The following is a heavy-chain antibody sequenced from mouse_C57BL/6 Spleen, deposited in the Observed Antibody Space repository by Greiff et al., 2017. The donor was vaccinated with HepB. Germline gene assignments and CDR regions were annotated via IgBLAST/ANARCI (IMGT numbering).Heavy chain of an antibody. CDR2: ISSGGDYI. Sequence: EVKLVESGEGLVKPGGSLKLSCAASGFTFSSYAMSWVRQTPEKRLEWVAYISSGGDYIYYADTVKGRFTITRYNARNTLYLQMSSLKSEDTAMYYCTRPYGNYGAWFAYWGQGTLVTVSA. J-gene: IGHJ3*01. CDR1: GFTFSSYA. V-gene: IGHV5-9-1*02. CDR3: TRPYGNYGAWFAY. D-gene: IGHD2-1*01.